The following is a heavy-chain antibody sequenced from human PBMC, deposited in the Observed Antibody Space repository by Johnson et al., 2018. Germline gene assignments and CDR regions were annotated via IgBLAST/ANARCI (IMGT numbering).Heavy chain of an antibody. D-gene: IGHD3-22*01. Sequence: QVRLGESGGGVVQPGTSLRLSCAVSGVTLSNSIMHWVRQAPGKGLEWVALISQDDMNKQYVDSARDRFTISRDISRNTVYLPKNSLRDEDTAVYYCAREARSSGRAGIFGVWGQGTMVTVSS. CDR3: AREARSSGRAGIFGV. J-gene: IGHJ3*01. V-gene: IGHV3-30*01. CDR1: GVTLSNSI. CDR2: ISQDDMNK.